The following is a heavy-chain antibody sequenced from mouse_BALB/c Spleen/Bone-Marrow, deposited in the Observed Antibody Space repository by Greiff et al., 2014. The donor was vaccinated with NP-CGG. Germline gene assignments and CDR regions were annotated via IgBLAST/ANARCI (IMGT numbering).Heavy chain of an antibody. J-gene: IGHJ4*01. CDR2: IYPSDSYT. CDR3: TRRLTGSYAMDY. CDR1: GYTFTSYW. V-gene: IGHV1-69*02. Sequence: QVQLQQPGAELVRPGASVKLSCKASGYTFTSYWINRVKQRPGQGLEWIGNIYPSDSYTNYNQKFKDKATLTVDKSSSTAYMQLSSPTSEDSAVYYCTRRLTGSYAMDYWGQGTSVTVSS. D-gene: IGHD4-1*01.